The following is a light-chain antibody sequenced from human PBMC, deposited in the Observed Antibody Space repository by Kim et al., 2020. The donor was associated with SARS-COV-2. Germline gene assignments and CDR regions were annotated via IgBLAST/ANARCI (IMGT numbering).Light chain of an antibody. Sequence: LGQTVRRTCQGDSLRSYYASWYQQKPGQAPVLVIYGKNNRPSGIPDRFSGSSSGNTASLTITGAQAEDEADYYCNSRDSSGNHVVFGGGTQLTVL. CDR1: SLRSYY. CDR2: GKN. J-gene: IGLJ2*01. V-gene: IGLV3-19*01. CDR3: NSRDSSGNHVV.